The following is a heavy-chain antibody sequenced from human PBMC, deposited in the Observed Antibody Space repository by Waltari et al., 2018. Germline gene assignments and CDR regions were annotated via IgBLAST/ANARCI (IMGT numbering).Heavy chain of an antibody. V-gene: IGHV1-2*02. CDR2: INPNSGST. J-gene: IGHJ4*02. D-gene: IGHD3-3*01. CDR1: GYTFTDYY. Sequence: QVQLVQSGAEVKKPGASVKVSCKASGYTFTDYYMHWVRQAPGQGLEWMGWINPNSGSTNYAQKFQGRVTMTRDTSISTAYMELSRLRSDDTAVYCCARMWSAYRDFDYWGQGTLVTVSS. CDR3: ARMWSAYRDFDY.